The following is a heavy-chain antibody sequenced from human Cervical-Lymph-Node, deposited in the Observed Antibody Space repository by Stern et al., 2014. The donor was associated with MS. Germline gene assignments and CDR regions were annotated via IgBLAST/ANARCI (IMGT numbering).Heavy chain of an antibody. J-gene: IGHJ4*02. D-gene: IGHD6-19*01. Sequence: VQLVESGGGVVQPGRSLRLSCAASGFTFSSYGMHWVRQAPGKGLEWVAVIWYDGSNKYYADSVKGRLTILTANSKNTRYLQMNSRRAEDTAVYYCARGSYSSGWYYLDYWGQGPRVTVSS. CDR1: GFTFSSYG. V-gene: IGHV3-33*01. CDR2: IWYDGSNK. CDR3: ARGSYSSGWYYLDY.